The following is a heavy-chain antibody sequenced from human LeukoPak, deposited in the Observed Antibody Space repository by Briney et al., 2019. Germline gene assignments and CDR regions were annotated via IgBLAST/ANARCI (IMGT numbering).Heavy chain of an antibody. Sequence: SETLSLTCTVSGGSISSYYWSWIRQPAGKALEWIGRIYTSENTNYNPSLKSRVTMSVDTSKNQLSLKLSSVTAADTAVYYCARDSLGYSSGWEDYWGQGTLVTV. CDR3: ARDSLGYSSGWEDY. V-gene: IGHV4-4*07. CDR1: GGSISSYY. J-gene: IGHJ4*02. D-gene: IGHD6-19*01. CDR2: IYTSENT.